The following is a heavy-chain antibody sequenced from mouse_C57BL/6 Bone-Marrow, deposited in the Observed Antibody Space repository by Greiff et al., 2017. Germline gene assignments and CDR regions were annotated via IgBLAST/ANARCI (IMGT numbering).Heavy chain of an antibody. D-gene: IGHD2-5*01. CDR3: ARPAYYSNYLFYYFDY. Sequence: EVKLMESGGGLVKPGGSLKLSCAASGFTFSDYGMHWVRQAPEKGLEWVAYISSGSSTIYYAAPVKGRFTISRDNAKNTLFLQMTSLRSEDTAMYYCARPAYYSNYLFYYFDYWGQGTTLTVSS. J-gene: IGHJ2*01. CDR1: GFTFSDYG. V-gene: IGHV5-17*01. CDR2: ISSGSSTI.